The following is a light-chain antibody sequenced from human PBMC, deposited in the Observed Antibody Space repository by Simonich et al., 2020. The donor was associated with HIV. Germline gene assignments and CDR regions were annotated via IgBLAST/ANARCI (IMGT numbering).Light chain of an antibody. CDR3: QQYTNWPLT. J-gene: IGKJ4*01. CDR2: GAS. CDR1: QSVSSN. V-gene: IGKV3-15*01. Sequence: EIVMTQSPATLSVSPGERATLSCRASQSVSSNLAWYQQKPGQAPRLIMHGASTRASGIPARFSGSGSGTEFTLTISSLQSEDFAVYHCQQYTNWPLTFGGGTKVEIK.